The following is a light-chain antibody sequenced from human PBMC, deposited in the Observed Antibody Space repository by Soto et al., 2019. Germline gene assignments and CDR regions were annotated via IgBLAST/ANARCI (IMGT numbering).Light chain of an antibody. V-gene: IGLV1-44*01. Sequence: QSVLTQPPSAFETPGQRVTMSCAGSSSNIGSNTVNWHQQLPGTAPKLLIYRDNQRPSGVPDRFSGSKSGTSASLAISGLQSEDEADYYCAAWDDSLNGWVFGGGTKLTVL. CDR2: RDN. J-gene: IGLJ3*02. CDR3: AAWDDSLNGWV. CDR1: SSNIGSNT.